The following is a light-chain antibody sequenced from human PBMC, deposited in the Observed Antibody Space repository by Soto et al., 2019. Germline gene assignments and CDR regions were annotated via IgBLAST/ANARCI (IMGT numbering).Light chain of an antibody. J-gene: IGKJ1*01. Sequence: EIVMTQSPDTLSVSPGERATLSCRASQSVSSNLAWYQHKPGQAPRLLIYDASTRASGTPARFSGSGSGTAFTLTIISLQSEDFAVYYCHQYNNWLLTFGQGTRVEFK. CDR3: HQYNNWLLT. CDR2: DAS. CDR1: QSVSSN. V-gene: IGKV3-15*01.